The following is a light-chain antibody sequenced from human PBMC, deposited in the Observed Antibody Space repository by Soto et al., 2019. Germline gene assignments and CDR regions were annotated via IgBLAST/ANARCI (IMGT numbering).Light chain of an antibody. CDR1: QSVSSN. Sequence: EIVMTQSPATLSVSPGERATLSCRASQSVSSNLAWYQQKPGQAPRLLIYGASTRATGIPARFSGSGSGTEFTLTISSLQSEDFAVYYCQQYNNWPSXTFGQGTKVDIK. V-gene: IGKV3-15*01. CDR3: QQYNNWPSXT. J-gene: IGKJ1*01. CDR2: GAS.